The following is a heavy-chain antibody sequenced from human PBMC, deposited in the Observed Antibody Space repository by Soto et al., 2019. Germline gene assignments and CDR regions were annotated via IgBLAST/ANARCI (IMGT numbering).Heavy chain of an antibody. Sequence: EVQLVESGGDLVQPGGSLRLSCTGSGFIFSAYWMSWVRHGPGKGLEWVAMINRGSSGTHYVDSVKGRFSISRDNXXXXXXXXXXXXXXXXXXXXXXXXXXTXEIQTAAFWGQGTLVTVSS. CDR3: XXXXTXEIQTAAF. J-gene: IGHJ4*02. D-gene: IGHD2-15*01. V-gene: IGHV3-7*01. CDR2: INRGSSGT. CDR1: GFIFSAYW.